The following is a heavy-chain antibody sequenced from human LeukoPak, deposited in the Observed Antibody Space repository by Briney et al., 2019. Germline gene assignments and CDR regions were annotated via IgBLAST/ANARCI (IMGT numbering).Heavy chain of an antibody. D-gene: IGHD3-10*01. J-gene: IGHJ4*02. CDR1: GFTFSGYW. CDR2: INGDGSIT. CDR3: ARGGWFGELLFDY. Sequence: GGSLRLSCAASGFTFSGYWMHWVRQAPGKGLVWVSRINGDGSITAYADSVKGRFTISRDNAKNSLYLQMNSLRAEDAALYYCARGGWFGELLFDYWGQGTLVTVSS. V-gene: IGHV3-74*01.